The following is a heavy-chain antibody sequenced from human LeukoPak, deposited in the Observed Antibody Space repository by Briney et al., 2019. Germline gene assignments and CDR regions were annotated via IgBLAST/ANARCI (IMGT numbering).Heavy chain of an antibody. Sequence: SETLSLTCAVSGGSISSNSYYWGWIRQPPGKGLEWIGSVYYSGSTYYNPSLKSRVTISVDTSKNQFSLKLSSMTAADTAVYYCARTRYYYNSRSYGAPYYFDYWGQGTLVTVSS. V-gene: IGHV4-39*01. J-gene: IGHJ4*02. CDR1: GGSISSNSYY. D-gene: IGHD3-10*01. CDR2: VYYSGST. CDR3: ARTRYYYNSRSYGAPYYFDY.